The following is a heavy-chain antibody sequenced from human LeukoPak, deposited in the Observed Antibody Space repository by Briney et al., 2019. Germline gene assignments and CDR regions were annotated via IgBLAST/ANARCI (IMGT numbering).Heavy chain of an antibody. D-gene: IGHD6-19*01. Sequence: GGSLRLSCAASGFTFSSYAMSWVRQAPGKGLEWVSVISGSGGSTYYADSVKGRFTISRDNSKNTLYLQMNSLRAEDTAVYYCAKDGQQWLVRGYFDYWGQGTLVTVSS. J-gene: IGHJ4*02. CDR3: AKDGQQWLVRGYFDY. CDR2: ISGSGGST. V-gene: IGHV3-23*01. CDR1: GFTFSSYA.